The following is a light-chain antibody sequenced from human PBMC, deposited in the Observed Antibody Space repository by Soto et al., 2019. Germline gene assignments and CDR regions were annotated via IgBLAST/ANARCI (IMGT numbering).Light chain of an antibody. J-gene: IGKJ4*01. CDR1: QSVDNK. V-gene: IGKV3-15*01. CDR3: QQYSDWPLT. Sequence: EIVLTQSPGTLSVSPGERVTLSCRASQSVDNKIAWYQHKTGRAPMLLIYDAFTRATGISTRIGGSGSGTDFSLTISSLQSEDFAVYYCQQYSDWPLTFGGGTRVEIK. CDR2: DAF.